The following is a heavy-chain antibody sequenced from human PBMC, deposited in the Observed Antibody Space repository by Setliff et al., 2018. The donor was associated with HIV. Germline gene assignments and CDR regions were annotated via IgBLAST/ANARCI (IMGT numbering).Heavy chain of an antibody. D-gene: IGHD3-10*01. CDR2: LRFDGSNK. J-gene: IGHJ3*02. CDR1: RFDFNNYW. V-gene: IGHV3-30*02. CDR3: ARDLSAYYGPGSYRAFDI. Sequence: PGGSLRLSCAASRFDFNNYWMCWVRQAPGKGLEWVAFLRFDGSNKSYGDSVKGRFTISRDNSKNSLYLQMNSLRAEDTAVYYCARDLSAYYGPGSYRAFDIWGQGTMVTVSS.